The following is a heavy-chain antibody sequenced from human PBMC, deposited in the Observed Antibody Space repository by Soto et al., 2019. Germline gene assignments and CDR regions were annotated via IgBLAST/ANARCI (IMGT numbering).Heavy chain of an antibody. CDR3: ARDCTYCGGDTGREAFDI. D-gene: IGHD2-21*01. CDR2: MNAGNGNT. V-gene: IGHV1-3*01. J-gene: IGHJ3*02. Sequence: ASVKVSCKASGYTFNIYAIHWVRQAPGQRPEWMGWMNAGNGNTEYSPKFHGRVTMTKDRYARAAYMELSGLTSEDTAVYYCARDCTYCGGDTGREAFDIWGQGTMVTVSS. CDR1: GYTFNIYA.